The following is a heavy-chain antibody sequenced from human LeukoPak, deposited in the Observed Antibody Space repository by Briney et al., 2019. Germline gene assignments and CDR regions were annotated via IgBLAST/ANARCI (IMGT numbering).Heavy chain of an antibody. CDR1: GDSVSSNTAA. D-gene: IGHD1-26*01. Sequence: RSQTLSLTCAISGDSVSSNTAAWNWIRQSPSRGLEWLGRTYYRSRWYNDYAVSVKSRISINPDTSKNRISLQLNSVTPEDTAVYYCARDLGSGGGTFIASMAYWGQGTLVTVSS. CDR3: ARDLGSGGGTFIASMAY. V-gene: IGHV6-1*01. J-gene: IGHJ4*02. CDR2: TYYRSRWYN.